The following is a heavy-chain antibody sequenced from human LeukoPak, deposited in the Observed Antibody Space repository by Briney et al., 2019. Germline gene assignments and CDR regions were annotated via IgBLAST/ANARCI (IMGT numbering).Heavy chain of an antibody. Sequence: SQTLSLTCTVSGASIGSDVFSWNWIRQFPGKGLEWIGYIYHTGSAYYNPSLKSRVSMSIDTSKNQFSLKLSSVTAADTAVYYCARAPSRVRGVIRHVREDYWGQGTLVTVSS. J-gene: IGHJ4*02. V-gene: IGHV4-31*03. CDR2: IYHTGSA. CDR3: ARAPSRVRGVIRHVREDY. D-gene: IGHD3-10*01. CDR1: GASIGSDVFS.